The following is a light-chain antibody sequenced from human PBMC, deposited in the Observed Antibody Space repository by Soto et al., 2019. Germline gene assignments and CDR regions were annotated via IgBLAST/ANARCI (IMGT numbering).Light chain of an antibody. CDR1: QSVKSSY. V-gene: IGKV3-20*01. CDR2: GTS. CDR3: QQYGTLPLT. Sequence: EIVLTQSPGTLSFSPGERATLSCRASQSVKSSYLAWYQHKPGQAPRLLIYGTSSRATGIPDRFSGSGSGTDFTLTISRLEPEDFAVYHCQQYGTLPLTFGQGTKVDIK. J-gene: IGKJ1*01.